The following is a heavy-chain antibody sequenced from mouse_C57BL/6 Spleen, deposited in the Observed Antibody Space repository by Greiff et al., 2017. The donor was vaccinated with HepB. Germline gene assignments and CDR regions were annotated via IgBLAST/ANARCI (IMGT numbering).Heavy chain of an antibody. J-gene: IGHJ2*01. CDR3: TRFTGGFDY. D-gene: IGHD1-1*01. Sequence: QVQLQQSGAELVRPGASVTLSCKASGYTFTDYEMHWVKQTPVHGLEWIGAIDPETGGTAYNQKFKGKAILTADKSSSTAYMELRSLTSEDSAVYYCTRFTGGFDYWGQGTTLTVSS. V-gene: IGHV1-15*01. CDR1: GYTFTDYE. CDR2: IDPETGGT.